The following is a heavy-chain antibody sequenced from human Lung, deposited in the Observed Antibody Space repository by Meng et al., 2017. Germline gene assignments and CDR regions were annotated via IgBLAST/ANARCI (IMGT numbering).Heavy chain of an antibody. D-gene: IGHD3-9*01. V-gene: IGHV3-74*03. CDR3: ARDADWVIFDH. Sequence: GESLKISCAASGFTFSSYNMHWVRQTPGEGLVWVSRINTDASSTTYADSVKGRFTIFRDDAKNTVYLQMNSLRAEDTAVYYCARDADWVIFDHWGQGALVTVSS. J-gene: IGHJ4*02. CDR2: INTDASST. CDR1: GFTFSSYN.